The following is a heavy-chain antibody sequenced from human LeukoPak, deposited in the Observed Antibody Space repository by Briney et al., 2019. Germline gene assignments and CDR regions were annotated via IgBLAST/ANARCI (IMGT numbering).Heavy chain of an antibody. J-gene: IGHJ6*03. V-gene: IGHV1-8*01. Sequence: GASVKVSCKASGYTFTSYDINWVRQATGQGLEWMGWMNPNSGNTGYAQKFQGRVTMTRNTSISTAYMELSSLRSEDTAVYYCARDRLVVPAAYYYYMDVWGKGTTVTVSS. CDR2: MNPNSGNT. CDR3: ARDRLVVPAAYYYYMDV. D-gene: IGHD2-2*01. CDR1: GYTFTSYD.